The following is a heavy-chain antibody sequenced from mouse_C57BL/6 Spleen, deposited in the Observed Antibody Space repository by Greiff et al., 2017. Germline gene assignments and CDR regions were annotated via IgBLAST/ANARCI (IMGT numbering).Heavy chain of an antibody. D-gene: IGHD1-1*01. Sequence: EVQLQQSVAELVRPGASVKLSCTASGFNIKNTYMHWVKQRPEQGLEWIGRIDPANGNTKYAPKFQGKATITADSSSNTAYLQLSSLTSEDTAIYYCARWGGLGGYGSSPYYAMDYWGQGTSVTVSS. CDR3: ARWGGLGGYGSSPYYAMDY. V-gene: IGHV14-3*01. CDR2: IDPANGNT. CDR1: GFNIKNTY. J-gene: IGHJ4*01.